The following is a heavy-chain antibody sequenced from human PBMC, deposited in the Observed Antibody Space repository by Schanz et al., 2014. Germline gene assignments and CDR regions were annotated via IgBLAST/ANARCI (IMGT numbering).Heavy chain of an antibody. V-gene: IGHV3-11*01. J-gene: IGHJ3*02. CDR3: ARENLNWEAFDI. CDR2: ISRNGTTS. Sequence: VQLAESGGSLVKPGGSLRLSCAASGFIFNDYYMNWIRQAPGKGLEWLSYISRNGTTSYYADSVKGRFTISRDNAKNSLYLEMTSLRGEDTAVYYCARENLNWEAFDIWGQGTVVTVSS. D-gene: IGHD7-27*01. CDR1: GFIFNDYY.